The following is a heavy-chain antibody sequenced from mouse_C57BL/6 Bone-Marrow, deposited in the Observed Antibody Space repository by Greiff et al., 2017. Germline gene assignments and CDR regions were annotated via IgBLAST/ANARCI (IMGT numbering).Heavy chain of an antibody. V-gene: IGHV5-4*01. CDR2: ISDGGSYT. D-gene: IGHD1-1*01. J-gene: IGHJ3*01. Sequence: DVMLVESGGGLVKPGGSLKLSCAASGFTFSSYAMSWVRQTPEKRLEWVATISDGGSYTYYPDNVKGRFTISRDNAKNNLYLPMSHLKAEDTSMYYCAREDYGSSFPFAYWGQGTLVTVSA. CDR3: AREDYGSSFPFAY. CDR1: GFTFSSYA.